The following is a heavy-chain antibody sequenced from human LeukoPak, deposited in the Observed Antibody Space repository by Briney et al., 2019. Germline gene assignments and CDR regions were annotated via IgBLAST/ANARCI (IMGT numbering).Heavy chain of an antibody. CDR1: GFTFSSYA. D-gene: IGHD2-15*01. V-gene: IGHV3-23*01. CDR3: AKGIGWSYYFDY. CDR2: ISGSGGST. Sequence: GGSLRLSCAASGFTFSSYAMSWVRQAPGKGLEWVSAISGSGGSTNYADSVKGRFTISRDNSKNTLYLQMNSLRAEDTAVYYCAKGIGWSYYFDYWGQGTLVTVSS. J-gene: IGHJ4*02.